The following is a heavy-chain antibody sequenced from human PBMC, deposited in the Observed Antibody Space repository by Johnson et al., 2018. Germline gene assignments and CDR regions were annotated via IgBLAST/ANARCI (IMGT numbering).Heavy chain of an antibody. CDR3: ARDYYYYYYMDV. CDR1: GFTFSSYS. J-gene: IGHJ6*03. Sequence: VQLVESGGGLVKXGGSLRLSCAASGFTFSSYSMNWVRQAPGKGLEWVASISSSSSYIYYADSGKGRFTISRDNAKNSLYRQMNSRRAEDTAVYYCARDYYYYYYMDVWGKGTTVTVSS. V-gene: IGHV3-21*01. CDR2: ISSSSSYI.